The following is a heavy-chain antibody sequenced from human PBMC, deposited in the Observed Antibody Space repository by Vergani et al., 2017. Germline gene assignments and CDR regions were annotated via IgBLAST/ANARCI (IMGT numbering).Heavy chain of an antibody. J-gene: IGHJ4*02. CDR3: ARADADSYGFGDY. CDR1: GYTFTSYG. CDR2: ISTYHGNP. Sequence: QVQLVQSGAEVKKPGASVKVSCKASGYTFTSYGISWVRQAPGQGLEWMGWISTYHGNPNYAQKLQGRVTMTTDPSTSTAYMERRSLRADDTAVYYCARADADSYGFGDYWGQGTLVTVSS. D-gene: IGHD5-18*01. V-gene: IGHV1-18*01.